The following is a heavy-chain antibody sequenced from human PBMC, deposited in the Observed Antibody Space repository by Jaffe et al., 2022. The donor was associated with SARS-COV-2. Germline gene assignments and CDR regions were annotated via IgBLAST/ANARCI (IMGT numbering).Heavy chain of an antibody. CDR3: ARQTHSGWGGEFNY. CDR2: IYYSGST. V-gene: IGHV4-39*01. D-gene: IGHD6-19*01. Sequence: QLQLQESGPGLVKPSETLSLTCTVSGGSISSSSYYWGWIRQPPGKGLEWIGSIYYSGSTYYNPSLKSRVTISVDTSKNQFSLKLSSVTAADTAVYYCARQTHSGWGGEFNYWGQGTLVTVSS. CDR1: GGSISSSSYY. J-gene: IGHJ4*02.